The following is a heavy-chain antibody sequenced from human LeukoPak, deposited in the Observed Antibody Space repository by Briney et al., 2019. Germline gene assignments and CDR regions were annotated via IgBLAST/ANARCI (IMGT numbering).Heavy chain of an antibody. CDR3: AKVTVDVDIVATITGFDY. J-gene: IGHJ4*02. CDR1: GFTFSSYG. Sequence: PGGSLRLSRAASGFTFSSYGMHWVRQAPGKGLEWVAFIRYDGSNKYYADSVKGRFTISRDNSKNTLYLQMNSLRAEDTAVYYCAKVTVDVDIVATITGFDYWGQGTLVTVSS. D-gene: IGHD5-12*01. CDR2: IRYDGSNK. V-gene: IGHV3-30*02.